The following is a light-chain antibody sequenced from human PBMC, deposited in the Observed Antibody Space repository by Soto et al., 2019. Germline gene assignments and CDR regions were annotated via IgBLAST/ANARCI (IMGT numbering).Light chain of an antibody. V-gene: IGLV2-14*01. CDR3: SSYAPRSIVV. CDR2: EVS. CDR1: SSDVGGYDY. J-gene: IGLJ2*01. Sequence: QSALTQPASVSGSPGQSVTISCTGSSSDVGGYDYVSWFQHHPGRAPKVLIYEVSNRPSGVSTRFSGSKSGNTASLTVSGLQAEDEADFYCSSYAPRSIVVFGGGTKLTVL.